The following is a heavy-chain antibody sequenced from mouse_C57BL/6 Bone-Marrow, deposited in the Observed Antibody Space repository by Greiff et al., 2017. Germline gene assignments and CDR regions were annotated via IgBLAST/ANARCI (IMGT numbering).Heavy chain of an antibody. CDR3: SSFDGNYFDF. CDR2: IDPEIGDT. D-gene: IGHD2-3*01. J-gene: IGHJ2*01. V-gene: IGHV14-4*01. CDR1: GFNIKDDY. Sequence: EVQLQESGAELVRPGASVKLSCTASGFNIKDDYIHWVKQRPEQGLAWIGWIDPEIGDTEYASKFQGKATITSDTSSNTAYLQLSSLTSEATAVDYCSSFDGNYFDFWGQGTPLTVAS.